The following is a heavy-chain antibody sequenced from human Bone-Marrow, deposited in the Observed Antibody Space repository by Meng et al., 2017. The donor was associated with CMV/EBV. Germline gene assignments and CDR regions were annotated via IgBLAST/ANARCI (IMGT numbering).Heavy chain of an antibody. CDR1: GGSISSSSYY. J-gene: IGHJ4*02. Sequence: SETLSLTCTVSGGSISSSSYYWGWIRQPPGKGLEWIGSIYYSGSTYYNPSLKSRVTISVDTSKNQFSLKLSPVTAADTAVYYCAKYSGSYYAYYFDYWGQGTLVTVSS. CDR3: AKYSGSYYAYYFDY. D-gene: IGHD1-26*01. CDR2: IYYSGST. V-gene: IGHV4-39*07.